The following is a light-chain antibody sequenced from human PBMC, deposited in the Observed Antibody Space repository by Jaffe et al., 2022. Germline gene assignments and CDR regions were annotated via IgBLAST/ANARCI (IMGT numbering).Light chain of an antibody. CDR2: DVS. Sequence: QSALTQPASVSGSPGQSITISCTGTSSDIGGYNYVSWYQQHPGKAPKLMIYDVSSRPSGVSSRFSGSKSGNTASLTISGLQADDEADYYCSSYTDNRILVVFGGGTKLTVV. J-gene: IGLJ2*01. V-gene: IGLV2-14*03. CDR3: SSYTDNRILVV. CDR1: SSDIGGYNY.